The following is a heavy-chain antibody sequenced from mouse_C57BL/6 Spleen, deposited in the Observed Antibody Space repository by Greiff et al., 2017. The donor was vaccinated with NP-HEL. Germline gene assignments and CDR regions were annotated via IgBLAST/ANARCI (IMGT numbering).Heavy chain of an antibody. V-gene: IGHV5-4*03. Sequence: EVMLVESGGGLVKPGGSLKLSCAASGFTFSSYAMSWVRQTPEKRLEWVATISDGGSYTYYPDNVKGRFTISRDNAKNNLYLQMSHLKSEDTAMYYCARGGLPSWFAYWGQGTLVTVSA. CDR1: GFTFSSYA. J-gene: IGHJ3*01. D-gene: IGHD2-4*01. CDR2: ISDGGSYT. CDR3: ARGGLPSWFAY.